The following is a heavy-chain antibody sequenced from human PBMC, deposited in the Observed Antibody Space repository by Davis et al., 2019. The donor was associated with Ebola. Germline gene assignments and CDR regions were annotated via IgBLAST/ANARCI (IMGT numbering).Heavy chain of an antibody. CDR3: GTNKYYYYGMDV. CDR2: ISYDGSNK. V-gene: IGHV3-33*05. Sequence: PGGSLRLSCAASGFNFRSYGMHWVRQAPGKGLEWVAVISYDGSNKYYADSVKGRFTISRDNSKNTLYLQMNSLRAEDTAVYYCGTNKYYYYGMDVWGQGTTVTVSS. CDR1: GFNFRSYG. D-gene: IGHD1/OR15-1a*01. J-gene: IGHJ6*02.